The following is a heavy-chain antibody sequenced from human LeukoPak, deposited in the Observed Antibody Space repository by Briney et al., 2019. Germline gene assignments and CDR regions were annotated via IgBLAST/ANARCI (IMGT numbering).Heavy chain of an antibody. CDR2: IYYGGRA. Sequence: SETLSLTCTVSGGSISYGGYYWTWIRQHPGKGLEWIGYIYYGGRALYSPSLQGRVTMTIDSSKNQFSLKLSSVSAADTAVYYCARMLGENWGQGTLVTVSS. J-gene: IGHJ4*02. CDR3: ARMLGEN. D-gene: IGHD3-10*02. CDR1: GGSISYGGYY. V-gene: IGHV4-31*03.